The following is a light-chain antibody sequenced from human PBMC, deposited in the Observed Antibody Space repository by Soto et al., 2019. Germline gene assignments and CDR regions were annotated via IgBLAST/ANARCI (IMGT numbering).Light chain of an antibody. CDR2: AAS. Sequence: DIPMTQSPLSLSASVGDRVSITCRAGQIIGSYLNWFQQKPGKAPKLLIYAASSLQSGVPSRFSGSGSGTDFTLTITSLQPEDFATYYCQQSYRTPRTFGQGTKVEIK. CDR1: QIIGSY. V-gene: IGKV1-39*01. CDR3: QQSYRTPRT. J-gene: IGKJ1*01.